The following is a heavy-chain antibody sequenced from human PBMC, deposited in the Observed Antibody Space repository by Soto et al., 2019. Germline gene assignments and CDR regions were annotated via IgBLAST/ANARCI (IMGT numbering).Heavy chain of an antibody. J-gene: IGHJ6*03. CDR2: ISYDGSNK. V-gene: IGHV3-30*18. CDR1: GFTFSSYG. Sequence: QVQLVESGGGVVQPGRSLRLSCAASGFTFSSYGMHGVRQAPGKGLEWVAVISYDGSNKYYADSVKGRFTISRDNSKNTLYLQMNSLRAEDTAVYYCAKDLLVRGVNYYYYYMDVWGKGTTVTVSS. CDR3: AKDLLVRGVNYYYYYMDV. D-gene: IGHD3-10*01.